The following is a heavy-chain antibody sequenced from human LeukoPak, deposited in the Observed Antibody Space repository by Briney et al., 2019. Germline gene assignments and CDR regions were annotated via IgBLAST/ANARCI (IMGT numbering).Heavy chain of an antibody. V-gene: IGHV1-69*13. D-gene: IGHD2-2*01. CDR3: AREVPTVLLPTAMMGWFDP. Sequence: GASVKVSCKASGGTFSSYAITWVRQAPGQGLEWMGGIIPVFGTTNYAQKFQDRVTITADESTTTAYMELSSLRSEDTAVYYCAREVPTVLLPTAMMGWFDPWGQGTLVTVSS. J-gene: IGHJ5*02. CDR2: IIPVFGTT. CDR1: GGTFSSYA.